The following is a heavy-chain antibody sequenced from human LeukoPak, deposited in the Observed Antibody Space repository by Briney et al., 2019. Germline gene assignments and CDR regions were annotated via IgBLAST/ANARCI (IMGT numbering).Heavy chain of an antibody. CDR1: GGSISSSNW. J-gene: IGHJ6*02. V-gene: IGHV4-4*02. D-gene: IGHD5-18*01. CDR3: ARLRRGYSYVDSEFYFYGMDV. CDR2: IYHSGST. Sequence: PSGTLSLTCAVSGGSISSSNWWSWVRQPPGKGLEWIGEIYHSGSTNYNPSLKSRVTISVDKSKNQFSLKLSSVTAADTAVYYCARLRRGYSYVDSEFYFYGMDVWGQGTTVTVSS.